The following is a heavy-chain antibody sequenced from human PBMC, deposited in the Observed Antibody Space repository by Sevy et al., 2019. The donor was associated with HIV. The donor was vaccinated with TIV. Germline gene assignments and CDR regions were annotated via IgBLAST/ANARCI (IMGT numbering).Heavy chain of an antibody. V-gene: IGHV3-11*01. Sequence: GGSLRLSCAASGFTFSDYYMSWIRQAPGKGLEWVSYISSSGSTIYYADSVKGRFTISRDNAKNSLYLQMNSLRAEDTAVYHCARDRVRKAAGTGSQGYWGQGTLVTVSS. D-gene: IGHD6-13*01. CDR3: ARDRVRKAAGTGSQGY. CDR2: ISSSGSTI. J-gene: IGHJ4*02. CDR1: GFTFSDYY.